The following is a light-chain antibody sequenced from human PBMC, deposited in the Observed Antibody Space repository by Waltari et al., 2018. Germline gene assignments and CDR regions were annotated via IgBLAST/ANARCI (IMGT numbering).Light chain of an antibody. Sequence: DIQMTQSPSSLSASVGDRVTITCRASQSISSYLNWYQQKPGKAPKLLIYKASGLEGGVPSRFSGSGSGTDFTLTISSLQPEDFATYYCQQYGSLWTFGQGTKVELK. V-gene: IGKV1-5*03. J-gene: IGKJ1*01. CDR3: QQYGSLWT. CDR2: KAS. CDR1: QSISSY.